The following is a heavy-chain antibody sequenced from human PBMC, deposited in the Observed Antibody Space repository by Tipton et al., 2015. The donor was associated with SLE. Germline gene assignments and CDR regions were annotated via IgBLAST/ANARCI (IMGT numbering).Heavy chain of an antibody. CDR2: IFYTGST. CDR1: GVSTSSGGYF. V-gene: IGHV4-31*03. D-gene: IGHD2-21*01. J-gene: IGHJ6*03. CDR3: ARERDCGSDCFGSYYYYMDV. Sequence: TLSLTCTVSGVSTSSGGYFWSWIRQHPGKGLEWIGYIFYTGSTYYNPSLKSRLTISVDTSKNEFSLALSSVTAADTAMYFCARERDCGSDCFGSYYYYMDVWGKGTTVIVSS.